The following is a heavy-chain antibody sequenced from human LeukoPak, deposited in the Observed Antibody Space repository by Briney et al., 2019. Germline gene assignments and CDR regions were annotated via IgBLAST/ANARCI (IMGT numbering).Heavy chain of an antibody. CDR1: GVSISSYY. Sequence: PSETLSLTCTVSGVSISSYYWSWIRQPPGKGLEWIGYIYFSGITQYNPSLKTRVTISEDTSNNQFSLKMTSVTAADTAVYYCVRSTSWETVTGYFDYWGQGALVTVSS. V-gene: IGHV4-59*01. J-gene: IGHJ4*02. CDR3: VRSTSWETVTGYFDY. D-gene: IGHD1-26*01. CDR2: IYFSGIT.